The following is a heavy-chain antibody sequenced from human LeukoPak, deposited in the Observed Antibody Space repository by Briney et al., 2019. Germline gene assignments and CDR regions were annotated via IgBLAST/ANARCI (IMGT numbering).Heavy chain of an antibody. J-gene: IGHJ5*02. CDR3: AKGDYCSSTSCYVLNWFDP. Sequence: QPGGSLRLSCAASGFTFSSYAMSWVRQAPGKGLERVSAISGSGGSTYYADSVKGRFTISRDNSKNTLYLQMNSLRAEDTAVYYCAKGDYCSSTSCYVLNWFDPWGQGTLVTVSS. CDR2: ISGSGGST. D-gene: IGHD2-2*01. CDR1: GFTFSSYA. V-gene: IGHV3-23*01.